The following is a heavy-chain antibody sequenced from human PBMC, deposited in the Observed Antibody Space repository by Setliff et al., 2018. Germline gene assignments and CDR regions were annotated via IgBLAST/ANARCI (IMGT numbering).Heavy chain of an antibody. Sequence: SETLSLTCAVYGGSFSGYYWSWIRQPPGKGLEWIGEINHSGSTNHNPSLKSRVTISVDTSKNQFSLNLSPVTAADTAMYYCARDYYDSRGSYAFDIWGQGTVVTVSS. CDR1: GGSFSGYY. V-gene: IGHV4-34*01. J-gene: IGHJ3*02. CDR3: ARDYYDSRGSYAFDI. D-gene: IGHD3-22*01. CDR2: INHSGST.